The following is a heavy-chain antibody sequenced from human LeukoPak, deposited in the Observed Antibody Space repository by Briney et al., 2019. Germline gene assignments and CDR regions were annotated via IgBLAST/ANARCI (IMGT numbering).Heavy chain of an antibody. CDR1: GGSLSSYY. CDR3: ARLDYGDYEGSSAFDI. D-gene: IGHD4-17*01. V-gene: IGHV4-59*08. Sequence: SETLSLTCTVSGGSLSSYYWSWIRQPPGKGLEWIGYIYYSGSTNYNPSLKSRVTISVDTSKNQFSLKLSSVTAADTAVYYCARLDYGDYEGSSAFDIWGQGTMVTVSS. J-gene: IGHJ3*02. CDR2: IYYSGST.